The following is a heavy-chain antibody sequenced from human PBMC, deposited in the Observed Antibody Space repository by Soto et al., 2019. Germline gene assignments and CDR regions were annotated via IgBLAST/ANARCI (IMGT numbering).Heavy chain of an antibody. CDR1: GFTFSSYA. CDR3: AKSLMQYKPTRSLYYYGLDV. D-gene: IGHD2-2*01. Sequence: GGSLRLSCAASGFTFSSYAMSWVRQAPGKGLEWVSGISSSGGSTYYADSVQGRFTISRDNSRTTLYLQMISLRAEDTAIYYCAKSLMQYKPTRSLYYYGLDVWGQGTTVTVYS. CDR2: ISSSGGST. J-gene: IGHJ6*02. V-gene: IGHV3-23*01.